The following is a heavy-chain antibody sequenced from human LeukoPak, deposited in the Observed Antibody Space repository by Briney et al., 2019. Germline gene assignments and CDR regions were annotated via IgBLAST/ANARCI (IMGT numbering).Heavy chain of an antibody. CDR2: IYSDGSST. J-gene: IGHJ4*02. CDR3: AREALRYFDWLPTPLDY. D-gene: IGHD3-9*01. CDR1: GFTFSSYW. Sequence: GGSLTLPCAASGFTFSSYWKHWLRQAPGKGLVWVSRIYSDGSSTSYADSVKGRFTISRDNAKTTLYLQMNSLRAEDTAVYYCAREALRYFDWLPTPLDYWGQGTLVTVSS. V-gene: IGHV3-74*01.